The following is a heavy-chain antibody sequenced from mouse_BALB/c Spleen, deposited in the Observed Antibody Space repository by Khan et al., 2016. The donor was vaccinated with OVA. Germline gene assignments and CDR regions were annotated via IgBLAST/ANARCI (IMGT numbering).Heavy chain of an antibody. V-gene: IGHV2-9*02. D-gene: IGHD3-3*01. Sequence: QVQLKQSGPGLVVPSQCLSITCTVYGFSLTRYGVHWVRQPPGKGLEWLGLIWAGGSTNYNWALMSRLSISIDNSKSLVFLIMNSLQTDDTALYYCARSKYRARYWGQGTTLTVSA. J-gene: IGHJ2*01. CDR1: GFSLTRYG. CDR3: ARSKYRARY. CDR2: IWAGGST.